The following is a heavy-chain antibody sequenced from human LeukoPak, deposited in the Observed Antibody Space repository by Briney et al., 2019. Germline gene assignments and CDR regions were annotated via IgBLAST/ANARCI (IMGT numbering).Heavy chain of an antibody. D-gene: IGHD1-7*01. J-gene: IGHJ6*03. CDR3: ARVRAGTSSKYYYYMDV. CDR2: ISSSSTI. Sequence: GGSLRLSCAASGFTFSSYNLNWVRQAPGKGLEWVPYISSSSTIYYADSVKGRFTISRDNAKNSLYLQMNSLRAEDTAVYYCARVRAGTSSKYYYYMDVWGKGTTVTVSS. CDR1: GFTFSSYN. V-gene: IGHV3-48*04.